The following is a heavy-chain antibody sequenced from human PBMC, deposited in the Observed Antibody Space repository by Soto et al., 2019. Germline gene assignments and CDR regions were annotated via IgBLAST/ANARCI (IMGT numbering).Heavy chain of an antibody. CDR2: ISYDGSNK. V-gene: IGHV3-30*18. J-gene: IGHJ4*02. CDR3: AKDRMTTVTPIDY. D-gene: IGHD4-4*01. CDR1: GFTFSSYG. Sequence: GGSLRLSCAASGFTFSSYGMHWVRQAPGKGLEWVAVISYDGSNKYYADSVKGRFTISRDNSKNTLYLQMNSLRAEDTAVYYCAKDRMTTVTPIDYWGQGTLVTVSS.